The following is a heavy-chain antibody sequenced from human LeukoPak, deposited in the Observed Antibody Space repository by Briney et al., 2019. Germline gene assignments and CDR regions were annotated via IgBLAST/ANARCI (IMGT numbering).Heavy chain of an antibody. J-gene: IGHJ4*02. CDR3: AKLVGASPLDY. V-gene: IGHV3-23*01. CDR1: GFTFSSYA. D-gene: IGHD1-26*01. CDR2: ISGSGGST. Sequence: GGSLRLSCAASGFTFSSYAMNWVRQAPGKGLEWVSTISGSGGSTFYADSVKGRFTISRDNSRNTLYLQMNSLRADDTAVYYCAKLVGASPLDYWGQGTLVTVSS.